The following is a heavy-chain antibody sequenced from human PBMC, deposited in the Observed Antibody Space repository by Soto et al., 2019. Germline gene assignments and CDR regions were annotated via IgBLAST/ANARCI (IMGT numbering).Heavy chain of an antibody. CDR1: GFTLNYSW. CDR2: IQSDGSSP. J-gene: IGHJ4*02. V-gene: IGHV3-74*01. D-gene: IGHD2-21*02. CDR3: ARGGDPDY. Sequence: EVQLVESGGGLVKPGGSLRLSCVASGFTLNYSWMHWVRQAPGKGLVWVSRIQSDGSSPDYVDSVKGRFTISRDNAKNTLYLQMNNLRAEDTAVYYCARGGDPDYWGQGTLVTVSS.